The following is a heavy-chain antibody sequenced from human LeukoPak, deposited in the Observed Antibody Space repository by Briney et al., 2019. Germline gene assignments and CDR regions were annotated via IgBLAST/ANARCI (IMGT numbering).Heavy chain of an antibody. CDR1: GFTVNSNY. D-gene: IGHD5-18*01. Sequence: GGSLRVSCAASGFTVNSNYMRWVRQAPGKGLEWVSVIYSGGSTYYADSVKGRFTISRDNSKNTLYLQMNSLRAEDKAVYYCARDPLREYSYGSGAWGQGTLVTVSS. V-gene: IGHV3-66*01. J-gene: IGHJ5*02. CDR2: IYSGGST. CDR3: ARDPLREYSYGSGA.